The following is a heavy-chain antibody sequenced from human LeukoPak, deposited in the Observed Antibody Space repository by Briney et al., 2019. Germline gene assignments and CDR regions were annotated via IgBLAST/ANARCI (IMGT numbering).Heavy chain of an antibody. Sequence: ASVTVSFTASGYTFTSYDINWVRQAPGQGLEWMGWMNPNSGNTGYAQKFQGRVTMTRNTSISTAYMELSSLRSEDTAVYYCARGPSTLNYDFWSGYYFQHYYYGMDVWGQGTTVTVSS. CDR2: MNPNSGNT. CDR3: ARGPSTLNYDFWSGYYFQHYYYGMDV. V-gene: IGHV1-8*01. CDR1: GYTFTSYD. D-gene: IGHD3-3*01. J-gene: IGHJ6*02.